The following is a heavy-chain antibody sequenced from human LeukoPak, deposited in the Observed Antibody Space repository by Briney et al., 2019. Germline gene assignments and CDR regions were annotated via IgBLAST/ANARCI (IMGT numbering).Heavy chain of an antibody. V-gene: IGHV4-61*02. D-gene: IGHD1-26*01. J-gene: IGHJ4*02. CDR3: ARAQGPREGFDY. CDR1: GGSISSGSYY. CDR2: IYTSGST. Sequence: PSQTLSLTCTVSGGSISSGSYYWSWIRQPAGKGLEWIGRIYTSGSTNYNPSLKSRVTISVDTSKNQFSLKLSSVTAADTAVYYCARAQGPREGFDYWGQGTLVTVSS.